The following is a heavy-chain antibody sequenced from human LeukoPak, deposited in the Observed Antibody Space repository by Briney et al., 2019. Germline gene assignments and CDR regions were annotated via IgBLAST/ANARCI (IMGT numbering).Heavy chain of an antibody. CDR1: GGSISSSSYY. J-gene: IGHJ5*02. Sequence: SETLSLTCTVSGGSISSSSYYWGWIRQPPGKGLEWIGSIYYSGSTYYNPSLKSRVTISVDTSKNQFSLKLSSVTAADTAVYYCARDPKTTFFVSLDPWGQGTLVTVSS. V-gene: IGHV4-39*07. D-gene: IGHD3-3*02. CDR3: ARDPKTTFFVSLDP. CDR2: IYYSGST.